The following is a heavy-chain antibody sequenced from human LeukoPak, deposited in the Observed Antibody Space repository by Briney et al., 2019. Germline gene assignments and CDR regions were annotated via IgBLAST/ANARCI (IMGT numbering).Heavy chain of an antibody. Sequence: GGSLRLSCAASGFTFSSYSMNWVRQAPGKGLEWVAVISYDGSNKYYADSVKGRFTISRDNSKNTLYLQMNSLRAEDTAVYYCARPDYGDLVGAYYFDYWGQGTLVTVSS. CDR3: ARPDYGDLVGAYYFDY. J-gene: IGHJ4*02. CDR2: ISYDGSNK. CDR1: GFTFSSYS. D-gene: IGHD4-17*01. V-gene: IGHV3-30*03.